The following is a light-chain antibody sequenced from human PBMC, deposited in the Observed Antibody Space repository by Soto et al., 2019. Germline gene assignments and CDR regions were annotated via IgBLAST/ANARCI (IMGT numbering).Light chain of an antibody. CDR1: QSVSSY. CDR3: QQRSNWPLS. J-gene: IGKJ1*01. Sequence: EIVLTQYPATLSLSPGERATLSCRASQSVSSYLAWYQQKPGQAPRLLIYDASNRATVIPSRFSGSWSGTDFTLTISSLEPEDFAVYYCQQRSNWPLSFCQGTQVEIK. V-gene: IGKV3-11*01. CDR2: DAS.